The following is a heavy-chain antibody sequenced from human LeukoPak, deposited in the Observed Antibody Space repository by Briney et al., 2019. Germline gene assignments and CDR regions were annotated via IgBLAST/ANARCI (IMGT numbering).Heavy chain of an antibody. D-gene: IGHD1-26*01. CDR3: ASSGSYED. V-gene: IGHV4-39*07. Sequence: PSETLSLTCTVSGASISSSTYYWSWIRQPPGKGLEWIGEINHSGSTNYNPSLKSRVTISVDTSKNQFSLKLSSVTAADTAVYYCASSGSYEDWGQGTLVTVSS. CDR1: GASISSSTYY. CDR2: INHSGST. J-gene: IGHJ4*02.